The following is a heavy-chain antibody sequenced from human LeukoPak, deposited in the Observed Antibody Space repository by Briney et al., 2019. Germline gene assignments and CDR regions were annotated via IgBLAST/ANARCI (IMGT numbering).Heavy chain of an antibody. D-gene: IGHD3-22*01. CDR2: ISYDGSNK. J-gene: IGHJ4*02. Sequence: GRALRLSCPASRLTFRNYAMHGLRQAPAKELDGVAVISYDGSNKYYADSVKGRYTISRDKAKNTLYLQMNSLRAEDTAVYYCARDQGRYYYDRTLPDYWGQGTLVTVSS. CDR1: RLTFRNYA. V-gene: IGHV3-30-3*01. CDR3: ARDQGRYYYDRTLPDY.